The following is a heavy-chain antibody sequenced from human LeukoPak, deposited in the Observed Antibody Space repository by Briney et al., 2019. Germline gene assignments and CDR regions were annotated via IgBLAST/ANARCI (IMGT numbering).Heavy chain of an antibody. D-gene: IGHD6-13*01. V-gene: IGHV3-21*01. Sequence: GRSLRLSCAASGFTFSSYSMNWVRQAPGKGLEWVSSISSSSSYIYYADSVKGRFTISRDNAKNSLYLQMNSLRAEDTAVYYCARAQYSSSWFDYWGQGTLVTVSS. CDR3: ARAQYSSSWFDY. CDR1: GFTFSSYS. J-gene: IGHJ4*02. CDR2: ISSSSSYI.